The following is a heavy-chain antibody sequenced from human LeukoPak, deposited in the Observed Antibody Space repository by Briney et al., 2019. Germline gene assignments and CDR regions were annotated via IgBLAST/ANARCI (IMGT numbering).Heavy chain of an antibody. Sequence: GESLRLSCAASGFTFSSYSMNWVRQAPGKGLEWVSSISSSSSYIYYADSVKGRFTISRDNAKNSLYLQMNSLRAEDTAVYYCASNVLLWFGDFDYWGQGTLVTVSS. J-gene: IGHJ4*02. CDR2: ISSSSSYI. CDR1: GFTFSSYS. CDR3: ASNVLLWFGDFDY. V-gene: IGHV3-21*01. D-gene: IGHD3-10*01.